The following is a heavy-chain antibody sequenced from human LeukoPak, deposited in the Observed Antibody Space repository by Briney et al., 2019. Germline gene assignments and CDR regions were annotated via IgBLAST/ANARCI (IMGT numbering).Heavy chain of an antibody. J-gene: IGHJ4*02. CDR2: INPNSGGT. V-gene: IGHV1-2*02. CDR1: GYTFTGYY. Sequence: ASVKVSCTASGYTFTGYYMHWVRQAPGQGLEWMGWINPNSGGTNYAQKFQGRVTMTRDTSISTAYMELSRLTSDDTAVYYCARGAHSGSYFLIDYWGQGTLVTVSS. D-gene: IGHD1-26*01. CDR3: ARGAHSGSYFLIDY.